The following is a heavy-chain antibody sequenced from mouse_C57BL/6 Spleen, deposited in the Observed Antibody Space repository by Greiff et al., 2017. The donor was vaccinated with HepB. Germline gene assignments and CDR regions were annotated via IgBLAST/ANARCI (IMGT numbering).Heavy chain of an antibody. CDR2: ILPSIGRT. V-gene: IGHV15-2*01. CDR3: AREGDSNSWYFDV. CDR1: DSEVFPIAY. D-gene: IGHD2-5*01. Sequence: LQESGSELRSPGSSVKLSCKDFDSEVFPIAYMSWVRQKPGHGFEWIGGILPSIGRTIYGEKFEDKATLDADTLSNTAYLELNSLTSEDSAIYYCAREGDSNSWYFDVWGTGTTVTVSS. J-gene: IGHJ1*03.